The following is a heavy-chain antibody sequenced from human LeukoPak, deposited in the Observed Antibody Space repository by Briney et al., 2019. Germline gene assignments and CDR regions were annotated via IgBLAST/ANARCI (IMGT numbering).Heavy chain of an antibody. CDR3: ARGPEFCVGDCYFDY. J-gene: IGHJ4*02. V-gene: IGHV4-39*07. CDR2: IYYSGST. CDR1: GDSISSSSSY. Sequence: PSETLSLTCTVSGDSISSSSSYWGWIRQPPGKGLEWIGSIYYSGSTYYNPSLKSRVTISADTSKNQFSLKLSSVTAADTAVYYCARGPEFCVGDCYFDYWGRGTLVTVSS. D-gene: IGHD2-21*01.